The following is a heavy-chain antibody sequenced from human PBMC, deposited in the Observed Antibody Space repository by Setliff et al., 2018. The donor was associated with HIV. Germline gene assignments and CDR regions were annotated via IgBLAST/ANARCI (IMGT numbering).Heavy chain of an antibody. Sequence: SCTTSGFIFGDYAMSWVRQAPGKGLQWVAFTRSKAYGGTTEYAASVKGRFTISRDDSKNIAYLQMGSLKTEDTAVYFCTRYKLTSVMSNFDYWGLGTLVTVSS. CDR3: TRYKLTSVMSNFDY. V-gene: IGHV3-49*04. CDR1: GFIFGDYA. CDR2: TRSKAYGGTT. D-gene: IGHD4-17*01. J-gene: IGHJ4*02.